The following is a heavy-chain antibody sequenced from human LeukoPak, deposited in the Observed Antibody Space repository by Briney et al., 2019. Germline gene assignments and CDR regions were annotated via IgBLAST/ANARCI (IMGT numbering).Heavy chain of an antibody. D-gene: IGHD1-7*01. Sequence: GGSLRLSCAASGFTFSSYWMDWVRQAPGKGLVWVARISADGTSTAYADSVRGRFTISRDNAKNTLYLQMNSLRAEDTALYYCARENYPLDYWGQGTVVTVSS. CDR2: ISADGTST. J-gene: IGHJ4*02. CDR1: GFTFSSYW. V-gene: IGHV3-74*01. CDR3: ARENYPLDY.